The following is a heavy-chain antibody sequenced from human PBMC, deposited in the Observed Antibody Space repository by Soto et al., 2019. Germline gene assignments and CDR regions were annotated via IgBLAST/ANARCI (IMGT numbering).Heavy chain of an antibody. CDR2: ISYDGSNK. Sequence: QVQLVESGGGVVQPGRSLRPSCAASGFTFSSYAMHWVRQAPGKGLEWVAVISYDGSNKYYADSVKGRFTISRDNSKNTLYLQMNSLRAEDTAVYYCARVQLPGWEPSSNFDAFDIWGQGTMVTVSS. CDR3: ARVQLPGWEPSSNFDAFDI. V-gene: IGHV3-30-3*01. CDR1: GFTFSSYA. D-gene: IGHD1-26*01. J-gene: IGHJ3*02.